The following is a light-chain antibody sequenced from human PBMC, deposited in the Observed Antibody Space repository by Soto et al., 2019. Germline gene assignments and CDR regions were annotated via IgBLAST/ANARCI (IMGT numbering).Light chain of an antibody. CDR3: SSYTSSRTAV. CDR2: EVS. J-gene: IGLJ2*01. Sequence: QSVLTQPASVSGSPGQSITISCTGSSSDVGGYKYVSWYQQYPGKAPKLMIYEVSNRPSGVSNRFSGSTSGNTASLTISGLQAEDEAYYYCSSYTSSRTAVFGGGTKLTVL. CDR1: SSDVGGYKY. V-gene: IGLV2-14*01.